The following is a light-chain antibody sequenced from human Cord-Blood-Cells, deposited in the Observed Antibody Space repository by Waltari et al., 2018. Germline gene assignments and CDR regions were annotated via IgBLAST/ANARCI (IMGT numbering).Light chain of an antibody. CDR1: SSVVAAYNS. CDR2: DVS. Sequence: QRTLTRTASVSGSPGQSTTLSYTRTSSVVAAYNSATRYQQHPGKSPKLMIYDVSNRPSGVSNRFSGSKSGNTASLTISGLQAEDEADYYCSSYTSSSTPYVFGTGTKVTVL. V-gene: IGLV2-14*01. CDR3: SSYTSSSTPYV. J-gene: IGLJ1*01.